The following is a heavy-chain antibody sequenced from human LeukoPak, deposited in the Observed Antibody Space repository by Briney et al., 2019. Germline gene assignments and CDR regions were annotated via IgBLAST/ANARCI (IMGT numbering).Heavy chain of an antibody. Sequence: SETLSLTCAVSGGSISSSNWWSWVRQPPGTGLEWIGEIYHSGSTNYNPSLKSRVTISVDKSKNQFSLKLSSVTAADTAVYYCARQGVIPYYYDSSGYYPWYFDYWGQGTLVTVSS. CDR2: IYHSGST. CDR3: ARQGVIPYYYDSSGYYPWYFDY. J-gene: IGHJ4*02. CDR1: GGSISSSNW. V-gene: IGHV4-4*02. D-gene: IGHD3-22*01.